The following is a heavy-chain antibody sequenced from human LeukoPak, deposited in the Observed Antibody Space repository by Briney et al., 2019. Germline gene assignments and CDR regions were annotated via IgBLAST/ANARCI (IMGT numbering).Heavy chain of an antibody. CDR3: AREYSSSSSPMGDYYGMDV. J-gene: IGHJ6*02. CDR2: IIPIFGTA. CDR1: GGTFSSYA. Sequence: GSSVKVSCKASGGTFSSYAISWVRQAPGQGLEWMGGIIPIFGTANHAQKFQGRVTITADESTSTAYMELSSLRSEDTAVYYCAREYSSSSSPMGDYYGMDVWGQGTTVTVSS. D-gene: IGHD6-6*01. V-gene: IGHV1-69*01.